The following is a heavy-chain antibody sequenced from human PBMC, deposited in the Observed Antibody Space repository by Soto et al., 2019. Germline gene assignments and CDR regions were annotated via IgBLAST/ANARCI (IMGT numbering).Heavy chain of an antibody. D-gene: IGHD2-15*01. CDR1: GFTFSSYS. Sequence: GGSLRLSCAASGFTFSSYSMNWVRQAPGKGLEWVSSISSSSSYIYYADSVKGRFTISRDNAKNSLYRQMNSLRAEDTAVYYCARDFTDCSGGSCSYYFDYWGQGTLVTVSS. CDR2: ISSSSSYI. V-gene: IGHV3-21*01. J-gene: IGHJ4*02. CDR3: ARDFTDCSGGSCSYYFDY.